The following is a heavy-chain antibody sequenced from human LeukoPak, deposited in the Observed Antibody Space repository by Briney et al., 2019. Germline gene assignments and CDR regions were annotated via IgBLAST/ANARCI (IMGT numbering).Heavy chain of an antibody. CDR2: IIPIFGTA. J-gene: IGHJ6*03. Sequence: ASVKVSCKASGGTFSSYAISWVRQAPGQGLGWMGGIIPIFGTANYAQKFQGRVTITTDESTSTAYMELSSLRSEDTAVYYCARARREGVGGYYYYYYMDVWGKGTTVTVSS. CDR3: ARARREGVGGYYYYYYMDV. CDR1: GGTFSSYA. D-gene: IGHD1-26*01. V-gene: IGHV1-69*05.